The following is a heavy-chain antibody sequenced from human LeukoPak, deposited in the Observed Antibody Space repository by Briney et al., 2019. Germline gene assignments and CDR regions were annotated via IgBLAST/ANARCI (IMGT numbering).Heavy chain of an antibody. D-gene: IGHD3-3*01. CDR3: ARGDFWSGYYPYNWFDP. J-gene: IGHJ5*02. V-gene: IGHV1-69*05. Sequence: GASVKVSCKASGGTFRSYAISWVRQAPGQGLEWMGGIIPIFGTTDYAQKFQGRVTITRNTSISTAYMELSSLRSEDTAVYYCARGDFWSGYYPYNWFDPWGQGTLVTVSS. CDR2: IIPIFGTT. CDR1: GGTFRSYA.